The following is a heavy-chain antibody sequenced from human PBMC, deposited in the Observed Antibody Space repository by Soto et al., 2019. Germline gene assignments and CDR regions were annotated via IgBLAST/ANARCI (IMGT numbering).Heavy chain of an antibody. CDR3: ARLGNGDSGVDSTSWYDY. D-gene: IGHD2-2*01. J-gene: IGHJ4*02. V-gene: IGHV3-30-3*01. CDR1: GFTFSAYP. CDR2: ISSDGSNK. Sequence: QVQLVESGGGVVQPGRSLRLSCGASGFTFSAYPIHWVRQAPGKGLEWVAVISSDGSNKYYADSVKGRFSISRDFSQNTLYLQMNSLRPEDTAFYYCARLGNGDSGVDSTSWYDYWGPGTLVTVSS.